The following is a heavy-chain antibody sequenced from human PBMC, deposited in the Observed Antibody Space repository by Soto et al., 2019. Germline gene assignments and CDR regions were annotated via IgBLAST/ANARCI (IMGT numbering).Heavy chain of an antibody. V-gene: IGHV3-23*01. Sequence: EVQLWESGGGLVQPGGSLRLSCAASGSTFSSYAMSWVRQAPGKGLEWVSVISGSGDSTYYADSVKGRFTISRDNSKNTLYVQMNSLRAEDTAVYYCARELGYCSGGSCYMHGAFDFWGQGTMVTVSS. CDR3: ARELGYCSGGSCYMHGAFDF. J-gene: IGHJ3*01. D-gene: IGHD2-15*01. CDR1: GSTFSSYA. CDR2: ISGSGDST.